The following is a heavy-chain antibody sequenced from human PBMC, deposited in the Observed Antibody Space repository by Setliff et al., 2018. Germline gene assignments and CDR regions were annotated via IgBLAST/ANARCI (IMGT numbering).Heavy chain of an antibody. CDR1: GGSISSYC. CDR3: ARAPPNRYSGSYEYFYMDV. D-gene: IGHD1-26*01. J-gene: IGHJ6*03. CDR2: IYASGST. V-gene: IGHV4-4*08. Sequence: SETLSLTCTVSGGSISSYCWSWIRQPPGKGLEWIGYIYASGSTNYNPSLKSRVTLSVDTSKNQFSLKVSSVTAADTAVYYCARAPPNRYSGSYEYFYMDVWGKGTTVTVSS.